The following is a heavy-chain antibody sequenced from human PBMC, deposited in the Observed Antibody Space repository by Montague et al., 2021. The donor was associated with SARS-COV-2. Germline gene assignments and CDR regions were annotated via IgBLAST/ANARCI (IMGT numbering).Heavy chain of an antibody. CDR1: GGSISSYY. D-gene: IGHD3-3*01. CDR2: IYYSGST. J-gene: IGHJ4*02. Sequence: SETLSLTCTVSGGSISSYYRSWIRQPPGKGLEWIGNIYYSGSTNXXPSLKSRVTISVDTSKNQFSLKLSSVTAADTAVYYCARAPVAHITIFGVVTSFDYWGQGTLVTVSS. V-gene: IGHV4-59*01. CDR3: ARAPVAHITIFGVVTSFDY.